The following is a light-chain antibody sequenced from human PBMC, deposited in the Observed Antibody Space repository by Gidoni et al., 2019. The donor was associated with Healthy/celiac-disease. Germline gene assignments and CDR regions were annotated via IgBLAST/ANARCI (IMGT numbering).Light chain of an antibody. CDR1: QSVSSTY. CDR3: QQYGDSRYT. CDR2: GAS. V-gene: IGKV3-20*01. Sequence: EIVLTQSPGTLSLSPGERATLSCRASQSVSSTYLAWYQQKPGQAPRLLIYGASSRVTGIPDFTLTISRLEPEDFAVYYCQQYGDSRYTFGQGTKLEIK. J-gene: IGKJ2*01.